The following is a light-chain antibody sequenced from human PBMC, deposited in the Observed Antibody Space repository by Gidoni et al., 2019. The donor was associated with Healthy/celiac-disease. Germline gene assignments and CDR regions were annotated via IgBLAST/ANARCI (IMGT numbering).Light chain of an antibody. V-gene: IGKV1-8*01. CDR2: AAS. CDR1: QGISSY. Sequence: AIRMTQSPSSLSASTGDRVTITCLASQGISSYLAWYQQKQGKAPKLLIYAASTLQSGVPSRFSGSGSGTDFTLTISCLQSEDFATYYCQQYYSYPPTFGQGTKVEIK. CDR3: QQYYSYPPT. J-gene: IGKJ1*01.